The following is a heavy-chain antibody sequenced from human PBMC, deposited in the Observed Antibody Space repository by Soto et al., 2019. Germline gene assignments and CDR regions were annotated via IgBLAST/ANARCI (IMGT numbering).Heavy chain of an antibody. D-gene: IGHD3-16*01. CDR2: ISGTTGHA. CDR1: GFPFSNYA. J-gene: IGHJ4*02. V-gene: IGHV3-23*01. Sequence: EVQILESGGGLVQPGGSLRLSCAASGFPFSNYAMAWVRQAPGKGLEWVSAISGTTGHAFYADSVKDRFTISRDNSKNTLYLQMDSLRAEDTAVYYCARAPSEYIWGSYLRYYEYWGQGTLVTVSS. CDR3: ARAPSEYIWGSYLRYYEY.